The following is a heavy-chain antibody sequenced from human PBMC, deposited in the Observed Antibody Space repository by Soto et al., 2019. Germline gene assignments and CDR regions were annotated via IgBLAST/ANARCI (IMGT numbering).Heavy chain of an antibody. J-gene: IGHJ3*02. CDR2: IIPFFGTS. V-gene: IGHV1-69*05. D-gene: IGHD2-15*01. CDR1: GGTFRTES. CDR3: ARGDESGGTSDAFDI. Sequence: QVQLVQSGAEVKKPGSSVKVSCKASGGTFRTESINWVRQAPGQGLEWMGGIIPFFGTSDYAQKLQGRLRITTDEATTTGYMELSSLSSEDAAVYYCARGDESGGTSDAFDIWGQGTMVTVSS.